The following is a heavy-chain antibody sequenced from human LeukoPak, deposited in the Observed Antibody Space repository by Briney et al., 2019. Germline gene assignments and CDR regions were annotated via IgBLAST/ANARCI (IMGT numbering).Heavy chain of an antibody. Sequence: TGGSLRLSCVASGFTFSSYGMHWVRQAPGKGLEWVAVISYDGSNKYYADSVKGRFTISRDNSKNTLYLQMNSLRAEDTAVYYCAKDPFRYDILTGYPYYFDYWGQGTLVTVSS. CDR1: GFTFSSYG. V-gene: IGHV3-30*18. CDR2: ISYDGSNK. D-gene: IGHD3-9*01. J-gene: IGHJ4*02. CDR3: AKDPFRYDILTGYPYYFDY.